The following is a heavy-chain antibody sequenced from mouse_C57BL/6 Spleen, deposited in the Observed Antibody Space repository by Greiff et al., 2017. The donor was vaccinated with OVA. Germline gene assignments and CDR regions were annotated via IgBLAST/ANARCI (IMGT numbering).Heavy chain of an antibody. CDR2: ISYDGSN. J-gene: IGHJ1*03. CDR3: ARVPPYGSSYWYFDV. CDR1: GYSITSGYY. V-gene: IGHV3-6*01. D-gene: IGHD1-1*01. Sequence: EVKVEESGPGLVKPSQSLSLTCSVTGYSITSGYYWNWIRQFPGNKLEWMGYISYDGSNNYNPSLKNRISITRDTSKNQFFLKLNSVTTEDTATYYCARVPPYGSSYWYFDVWGTGTTVTVSA.